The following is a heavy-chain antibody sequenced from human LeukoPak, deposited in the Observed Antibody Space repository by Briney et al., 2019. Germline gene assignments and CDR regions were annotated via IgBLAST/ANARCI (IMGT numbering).Heavy chain of an antibody. CDR3: ARAGSSSSRDY. CDR2: IKEDGSEK. CDR1: GFTFSTYW. D-gene: IGHD6-6*01. V-gene: IGHV3-7*04. Sequence: QSGGSLRLSCAASGFTFSTYWMTWVRQAPGKGLEWVANIKEDGSEKSYVDSVKGRFTISRDNAKNPLYLQMNSLRAEDTAVYYCARAGSSSSRDYWGQGTLVTVSS. J-gene: IGHJ4*02.